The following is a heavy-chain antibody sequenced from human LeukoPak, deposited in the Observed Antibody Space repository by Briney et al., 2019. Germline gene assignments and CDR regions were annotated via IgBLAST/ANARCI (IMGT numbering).Heavy chain of an antibody. D-gene: IGHD3-16*02. V-gene: IGHV4-39*07. CDR3: ARDSGDYVWGSYPAYDY. Sequence: SETLSLTCTVSRGSISSSSYYWGWIRQPPGKGLEWIGSIYYSGSTYYNPSLKSRVTISVDTSKNQFSLKLSSVTAADTAVYYCARDSGDYVWGSYPAYDYWGQGTLVTVSS. J-gene: IGHJ4*02. CDR1: RGSISSSSYY. CDR2: IYYSGST.